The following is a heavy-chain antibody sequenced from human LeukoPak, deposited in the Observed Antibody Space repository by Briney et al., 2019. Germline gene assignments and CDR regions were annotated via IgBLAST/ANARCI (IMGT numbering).Heavy chain of an antibody. Sequence: ASVKVSCKASGYTFTSYDINWVRQATGQGLEWMGWMNPNSGNTGYAQKFQGRVTMTRNTSISTAYMELSSLRSEDTAVYYCARGRGSKQWLVGYYYYMDVWGKGTTVTISS. V-gene: IGHV1-8*01. CDR2: MNPNSGNT. CDR1: GYTFTSYD. CDR3: ARGRGSKQWLVGYYYYMDV. D-gene: IGHD6-19*01. J-gene: IGHJ6*03.